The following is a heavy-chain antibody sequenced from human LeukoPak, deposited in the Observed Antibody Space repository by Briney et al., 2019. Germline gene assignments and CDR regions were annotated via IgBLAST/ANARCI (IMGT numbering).Heavy chain of an antibody. Sequence: SETLSLTCAVSGYSVSSAYYWAWIRQPPVAGLEWIGSIYPSGTTYYKSSLRSRLIISIDASKNQFSMRLSSVTAADTAMYYCARRPESPITGFDFWGQGALVAVSS. D-gene: IGHD1-14*01. CDR2: IYPSGTT. V-gene: IGHV4-38-2*01. J-gene: IGHJ4*02. CDR1: GYSVSSAYY. CDR3: ARRPESPITGFDF.